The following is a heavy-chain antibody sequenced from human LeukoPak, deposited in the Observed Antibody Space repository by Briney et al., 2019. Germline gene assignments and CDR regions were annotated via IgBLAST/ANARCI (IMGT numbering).Heavy chain of an antibody. J-gene: IGHJ3*02. CDR2: INPNSGGT. CDR1: GYTFSGYY. CDR3: ARDPRPSNAFDI. Sequence: ASVKVSCKASGYTFSGYYMHWVRQAPGQGLEWVGWINPNSGGTNYAQKFQGRVTMTRDTSISTAYMELSRLLSGDTAVYYCARDPRPSNAFDIWGQGTMVTVSS. V-gene: IGHV1-2*02.